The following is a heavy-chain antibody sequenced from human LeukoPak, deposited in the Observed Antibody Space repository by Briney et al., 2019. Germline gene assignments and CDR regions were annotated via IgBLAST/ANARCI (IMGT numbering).Heavy chain of an antibody. D-gene: IGHD2-2*01. CDR2: INSDGRIT. CDR1: GFTFSDYW. V-gene: IGHV3-74*01. Sequence: GGSLRLSCAASGFTFSDYWMHWVRQAPGKGLVGVSRINSDGRITSYADSVKGRFTISRDNAKNTLYLQMNSLKTEDTAVYYCSTDDYCTSTSCYDRFDYWGQGTLVTVSS. CDR3: STDDYCTSTSCYDRFDY. J-gene: IGHJ4*02.